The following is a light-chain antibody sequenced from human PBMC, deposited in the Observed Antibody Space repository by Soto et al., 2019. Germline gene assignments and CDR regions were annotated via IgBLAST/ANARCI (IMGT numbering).Light chain of an antibody. CDR1: SSDVGSYNL. Sequence: QSVLTQPASVSGSPGQSITISCTGTSSDVGSYNLVSWYQQHPGKAPKLMIYEGSKRPSGVSNRFSGSKSSNTASLTISGLQAEDEADYYCCSYAGSSTGVFGGGTKLTVL. CDR3: CSYAGSSTGV. CDR2: EGS. V-gene: IGLV2-23*01. J-gene: IGLJ3*02.